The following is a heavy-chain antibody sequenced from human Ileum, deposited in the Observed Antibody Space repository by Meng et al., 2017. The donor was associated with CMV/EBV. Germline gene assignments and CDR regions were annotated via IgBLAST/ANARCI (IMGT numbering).Heavy chain of an antibody. CDR2: SSPDGSTT. D-gene: IGHD5-12*01. J-gene: IGHJ4*02. V-gene: IGHV3-74*01. CDR1: CVFDCHC. CDR3: SRDFESGYGL. Sequence: SLHVSCEACVFDCHCLDWIRQAPGKGLEWVSLSSPDGSTTTFADSVKGRFTISRDNAKNTLYLQLNSLRGEDTAVYYCSRDFESGYGLWGQGTLVTVSS.